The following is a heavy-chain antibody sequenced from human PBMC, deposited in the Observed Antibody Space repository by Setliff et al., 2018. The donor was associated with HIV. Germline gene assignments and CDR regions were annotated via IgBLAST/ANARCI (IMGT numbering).Heavy chain of an antibody. CDR1: GFTFSAFA. CDR3: AKTSNTGYLFCSDY. CDR2: ISGGGGSK. Sequence: PGGSLRLSCVASGFTFSAFAMTWVRQAPGTGLEWIATISGGGGSKYYADSVKGRFIISRDNSKNTVYLQMNSLRAEDTAVYYCAKTSNTGYLFCSDYWGQGTLVTVSS. V-gene: IGHV3-23*01. D-gene: IGHD3-9*01. J-gene: IGHJ4*02.